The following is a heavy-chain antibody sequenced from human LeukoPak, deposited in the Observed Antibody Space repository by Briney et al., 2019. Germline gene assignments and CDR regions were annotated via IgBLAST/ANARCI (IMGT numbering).Heavy chain of an antibody. CDR2: INHSGST. CDR1: GGSFSGYY. CDR3: ARRDILTGYYEAVNWFDP. D-gene: IGHD3-9*01. Sequence: SETLSLTCAVYGGSFSGYYWSWIRQPPGKGLEWIGEINHSGSTNYNPSLKSRVTISVDTSKNQFSLKLSSVTATDTAVYYCARRDILTGYYEAVNWFDPWGQGTLVTVSS. V-gene: IGHV4-34*01. J-gene: IGHJ5*02.